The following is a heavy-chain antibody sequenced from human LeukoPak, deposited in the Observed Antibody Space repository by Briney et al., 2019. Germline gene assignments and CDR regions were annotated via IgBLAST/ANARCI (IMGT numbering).Heavy chain of an antibody. CDR2: IYYSGST. CDR1: GGSISSSSYY. D-gene: IGHD3-3*01. V-gene: IGHV4-39*01. CDR3: ARETYYAFHFDP. Sequence: PSETLSLTCTVSGGSISSSSYYWGWIRQPPGKGLEWIGSIYYSGSTYYNPSLKSRVTISVDTSKNQFSLNLSSVSAADTAVYYCARETYYAFHFDPWGQATLVTVSS. J-gene: IGHJ5*02.